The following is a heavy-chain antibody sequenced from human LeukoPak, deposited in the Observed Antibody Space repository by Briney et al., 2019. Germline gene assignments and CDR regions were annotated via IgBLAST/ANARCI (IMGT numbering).Heavy chain of an antibody. J-gene: IGHJ6*03. CDR2: ISYDGSNK. Sequence: GGSLRLSCAASGFTFSSYGMHWVRQAPGKGLEWVAVISYDGSNKYYADSVKGRFTISRDNSKNMLYLQMNSLRAEDTALYYCARDQLGGDPHNYYYYYTDVWGKGTTVTVSS. CDR1: GFTFSSYG. D-gene: IGHD4-17*01. V-gene: IGHV3-30*03. CDR3: ARDQLGGDPHNYYYYYTDV.